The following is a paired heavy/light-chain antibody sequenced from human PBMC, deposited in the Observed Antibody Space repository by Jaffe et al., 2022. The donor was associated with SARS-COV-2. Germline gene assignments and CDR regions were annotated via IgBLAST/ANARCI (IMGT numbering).Heavy chain of an antibody. CDR3: AREGAPYCGGDCRFWYFDL. V-gene: IGHV3-7*01. CDR1: GFTFSSYW. D-gene: IGHD2-21*02. CDR2: IKQDGSEK. J-gene: IGHJ2*01. Sequence: EEQLVESGGGLVQPGGSLRLSCAASGFTFSSYWMTWVRQAPGKGLEWVANIKQDGSEKYYVDSVKGRFTISRDNAKNSLYLQMNSLRAEDTAVYYCAREGAPYCGGDCRFWYFDLWGRGTLVTVSS.
Light chain of an antibody. V-gene: IGKV4-1*01. Sequence: DIVMTQSPDSLAVSLGERASINCKSSQTVLYSSNNKNYLAWYQQKPGQPPKLLIYWASTRESGVPDRFSGSGSGTDFTLTISSLQAEDVAVYFCQQYYTALTFGGGTKVEIK. CDR3: QQYYTALT. CDR2: WAS. CDR1: QTVLYSSNNKNY. J-gene: IGKJ4*01.